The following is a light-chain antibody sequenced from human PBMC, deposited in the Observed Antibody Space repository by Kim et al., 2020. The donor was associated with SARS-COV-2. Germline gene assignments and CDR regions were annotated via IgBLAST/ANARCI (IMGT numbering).Light chain of an antibody. Sequence: VAPGQTASITCSGDKLGDKYACWYQQKPGQSPVLVIYQDSKRPSGIPERFSGSNSGNTATLTISGTQAMDEADYYCQAWDSSTVVFGGGTKVTVL. V-gene: IGLV3-1*01. CDR3: QAWDSSTVV. CDR2: QDS. J-gene: IGLJ2*01. CDR1: KLGDKY.